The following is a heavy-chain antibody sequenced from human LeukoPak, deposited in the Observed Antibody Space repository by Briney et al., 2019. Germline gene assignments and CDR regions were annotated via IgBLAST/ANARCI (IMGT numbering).Heavy chain of an antibody. D-gene: IGHD6-13*01. V-gene: IGHV3-30*18. Sequence: GGSLRLSCAASGFTFGSYGMHWVRQAPGKGLEWVAVMSNDGSNKYYADSVKGRFTVSRDNSKNTLYLQMNSLRAEDTATYYCVKSGIAAAGQRGYFDYWGQGTLVTVSS. CDR2: MSNDGSNK. J-gene: IGHJ4*02. CDR1: GFTFGSYG. CDR3: VKSGIAAAGQRGYFDY.